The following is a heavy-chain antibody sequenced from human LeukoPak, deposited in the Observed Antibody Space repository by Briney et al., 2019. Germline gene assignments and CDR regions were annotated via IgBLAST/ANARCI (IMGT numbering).Heavy chain of an antibody. D-gene: IGHD3-22*01. Sequence: PGGSLRLSCAASGFTFSSYAMHWVRQAPGKGLEWVTIISYDGSNKYYADSVKGRFTISRDNSKNTLYLQMNSLRTEDTAVYYCARDLSITMIVDNWGQGTLVTVSS. V-gene: IGHV3-30*04. CDR3: ARDLSITMIVDN. CDR2: ISYDGSNK. CDR1: GFTFSSYA. J-gene: IGHJ4*02.